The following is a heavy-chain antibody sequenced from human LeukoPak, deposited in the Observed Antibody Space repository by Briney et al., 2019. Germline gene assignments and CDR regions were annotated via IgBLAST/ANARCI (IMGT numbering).Heavy chain of an antibody. CDR1: GFTFSSYA. D-gene: IGHD6-19*01. CDR2: ISGSGGST. J-gene: IGHJ5*02. CDR3: ARDELWKQWLAT. Sequence: PGGSLRLSCAASGFTFSSYAMNWVRQAPGKGLEWVSAISGSGGSTYYADSVKGRFTISRDNSKNTLYLQMNSLRAEDTAVYYCARDELWKQWLATWGQGTLVTVSS. V-gene: IGHV3-23*01.